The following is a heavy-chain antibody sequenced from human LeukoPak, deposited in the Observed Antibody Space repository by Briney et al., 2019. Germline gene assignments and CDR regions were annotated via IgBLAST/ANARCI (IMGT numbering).Heavy chain of an antibody. Sequence: SETLSLTCTVSGGSISSYYWSWIRQPPGKGLEWIGYMYYSGSTNYNPSLKSRVTISVDTSSNQFSLRLSSVTAADTAVYYCARGGWYFDYWGQGTLVTVSS. CDR2: MYYSGST. D-gene: IGHD6-19*01. V-gene: IGHV4-59*01. CDR1: GGSISSYY. J-gene: IGHJ4*02. CDR3: ARGGWYFDY.